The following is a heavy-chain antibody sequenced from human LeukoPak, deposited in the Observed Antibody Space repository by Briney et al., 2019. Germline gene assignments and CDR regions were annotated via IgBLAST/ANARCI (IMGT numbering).Heavy chain of an antibody. J-gene: IGHJ5*02. CDR2: INPSGGST. D-gene: IGHD1-26*01. CDR3: ARDNSVEDSAWWFDP. Sequence: ASVKVSCKASGYTFTSYYMHWVRQAPGQGLEWMGIINPSGGSTSYAQKFQGRVTMTRDMSTSTDYMELSSLRSEDTAVYYCARDNSVEDSAWWFDPWGQGTLVTVSS. V-gene: IGHV1-46*01. CDR1: GYTFTSYY.